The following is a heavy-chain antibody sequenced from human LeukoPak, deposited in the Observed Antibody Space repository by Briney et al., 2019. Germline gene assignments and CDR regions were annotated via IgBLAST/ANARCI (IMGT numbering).Heavy chain of an antibody. CDR3: VKITSVTGGDC. D-gene: IGHD1-1*01. V-gene: IGHV3-23*01. CDR2: ISGSGGST. J-gene: IGHJ4*02. Sequence: GGSLRLSCAASGFTFTKYWMAWVRQAPGKGLEWVSAISGSGGSTYYADSVKGRFTISRDNSKNTLYLQMNSLRAEDTAVYYCVKITSVTGGDCWGQGTRLTVSS. CDR1: GFTFTKYW.